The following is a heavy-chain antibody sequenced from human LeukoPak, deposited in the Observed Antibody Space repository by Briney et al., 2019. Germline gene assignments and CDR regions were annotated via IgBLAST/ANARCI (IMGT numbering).Heavy chain of an antibody. Sequence: GGSLRLSCAASGFSVSNYGVNWVRQAPGKGLEWVSCISNTYSVIYYADSVKGRFTVSRDNAKNSVYLQMNSLTVEDTAVYYCARDPTSDRFQYFDFWGQGALVTVSS. J-gene: IGHJ4*02. CDR3: ARDPTSDRFQYFDF. CDR2: ISNTYSVI. V-gene: IGHV3-21*06. CDR1: GFSVSNYG. D-gene: IGHD2-21*02.